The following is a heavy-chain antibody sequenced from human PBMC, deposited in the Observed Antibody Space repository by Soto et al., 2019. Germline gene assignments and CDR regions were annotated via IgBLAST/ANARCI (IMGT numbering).Heavy chain of an antibody. CDR3: ARDLYDSSGYYYNYFDY. Sequence: QVQLVQSGAEVKKPGSSVKVSCKASGGTFSSYAISWVRQAPGQGLEWTGGIIPIFGTANYAQKFQGRVTITADESTSTAYMELSSLRSEDTAVYYCARDLYDSSGYYYNYFDYWGQGTLVTVSS. CDR2: IIPIFGTA. CDR1: GGTFSSYA. J-gene: IGHJ4*02. V-gene: IGHV1-69*12. D-gene: IGHD3-22*01.